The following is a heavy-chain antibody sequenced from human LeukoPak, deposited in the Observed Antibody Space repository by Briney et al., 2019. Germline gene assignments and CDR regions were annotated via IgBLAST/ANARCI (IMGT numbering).Heavy chain of an antibody. Sequence: SETLSLTCAVYGGSFSGYYWGWIRQPPGKGLEWIGEINHSGSTNYNPSLKSRVTISVDTSKNQFSLKLSSVTAADTAVYYCARGITMIGGRFDPWGQGTLVTVSS. D-gene: IGHD3-22*01. J-gene: IGHJ5*02. CDR3: ARGITMIGGRFDP. CDR1: GGSFSGYY. V-gene: IGHV4-34*01. CDR2: INHSGST.